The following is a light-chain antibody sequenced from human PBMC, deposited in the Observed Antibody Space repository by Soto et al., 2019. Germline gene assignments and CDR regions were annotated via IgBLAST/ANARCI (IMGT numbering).Light chain of an antibody. CDR1: RSDVGGYKH. CDR2: EVS. CDR3: SSYTSSSTLYV. J-gene: IGLJ1*01. Sequence: QSVLTQPASVSGSPGQSITISCTGTRSDVGGYKHVSWYQQHPGKAPKLMIYEVSNRPSGVSNRFSGSKSGNTASLTISGLQAEDEVDYYCSSYTSSSTLYVFGTGTKVTVL. V-gene: IGLV2-14*01.